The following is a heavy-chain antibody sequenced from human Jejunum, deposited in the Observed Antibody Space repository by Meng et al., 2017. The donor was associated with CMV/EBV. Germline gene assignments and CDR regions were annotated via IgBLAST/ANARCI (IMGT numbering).Heavy chain of an antibody. D-gene: IGHD7-27*01. Sequence: CSVSEFSISHAFYRGCIRQTPGEDLEWIGSLGHTRTTPYPPSLRGRVTMSIDTSRNQFSLNLSSVTAADTAIYYCVRDWGESNYFDPWGQGTLVTVSS. V-gene: IGHV4-38-2*02. CDR2: LGHTRTT. J-gene: IGHJ5*02. CDR3: VRDWGESNYFDP. CDR1: EFSISHAFY.